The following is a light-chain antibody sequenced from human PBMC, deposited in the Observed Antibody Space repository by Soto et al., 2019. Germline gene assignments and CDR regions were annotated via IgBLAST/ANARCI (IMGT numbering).Light chain of an antibody. Sequence: EIVLTQSPGTLSLSPGERATLSCRASQSVSSSYLAWYQHKPGQAPRLLIYGASSRATGIPDRFSGSGSGTGFTLTISRLEHEDFAVYYCQQYGSSPPTFGQGTKLEIK. J-gene: IGKJ2*01. CDR1: QSVSSSY. V-gene: IGKV3-20*01. CDR3: QQYGSSPPT. CDR2: GAS.